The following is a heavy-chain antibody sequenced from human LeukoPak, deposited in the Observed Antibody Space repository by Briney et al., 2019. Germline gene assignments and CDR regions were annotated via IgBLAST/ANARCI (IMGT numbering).Heavy chain of an antibody. Sequence: PQTLSLTCTVSGGSISSGDYYWSWIRQPPGKGLEWIGFIYYSGSTSYNPSLKSRVTISLDTSKNYFSLKLTSVTAADTAMYYCARGDYYDSSGYYYHWGQGTLVTVSS. J-gene: IGHJ5*02. CDR2: IYYSGST. CDR3: ARGDYYDSSGYYYH. CDR1: GGSISSGDYY. D-gene: IGHD3-22*01. V-gene: IGHV4-30-4*08.